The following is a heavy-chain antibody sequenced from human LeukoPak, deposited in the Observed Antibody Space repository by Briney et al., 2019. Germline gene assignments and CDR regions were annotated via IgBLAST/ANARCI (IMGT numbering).Heavy chain of an antibody. CDR1: GYTLTELS. D-gene: IGHD1-26*01. V-gene: IGHV1-24*01. J-gene: IGHJ4*02. CDR3: ATSIVGAPLSHDY. CDR2: FDPEDGET. Sequence: GASVTVSCTVSGYTLTELSMHWVRQAPGKGLEWMGGFDPEDGETIYAQKFQGRVTMTEDTSTDTAYMELSSLRSEDTAVYYCATSIVGAPLSHDYWGQGTLVTVSS.